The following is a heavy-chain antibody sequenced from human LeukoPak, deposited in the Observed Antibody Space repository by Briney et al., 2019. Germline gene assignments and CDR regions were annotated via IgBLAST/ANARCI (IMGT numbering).Heavy chain of an antibody. CDR2: INHSGST. V-gene: IGHV4-34*01. CDR3: ARRLRSGYYY. Sequence: SETLSLTCAVYGGSFSGYYWSWIRQPPGKGLVWIGEINHSGSTNYNPSLKSRVTISVDTSKNQFSLKLSSVTAADTAVYYCARRLRSGYYYWGQGTLVTVSS. J-gene: IGHJ4*02. D-gene: IGHD3-3*01. CDR1: GGSFSGYY.